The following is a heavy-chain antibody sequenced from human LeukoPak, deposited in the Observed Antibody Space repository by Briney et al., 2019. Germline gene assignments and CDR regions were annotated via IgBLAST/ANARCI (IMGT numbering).Heavy chain of an antibody. Sequence: PGGSLRLSCAASGFTFSSYAMSWVRQAPGKGLEWVSHISGSGGSTYSADSVKGRFTISRDNSKNTLYLQMNSLRAEDTAIYYCAKVRTCFGSGIDFWGQGTLVTVSS. D-gene: IGHD3-10*01. CDR1: GFTFSSYA. V-gene: IGHV3-23*01. J-gene: IGHJ4*02. CDR3: AKVRTCFGSGIDF. CDR2: ISGSGGST.